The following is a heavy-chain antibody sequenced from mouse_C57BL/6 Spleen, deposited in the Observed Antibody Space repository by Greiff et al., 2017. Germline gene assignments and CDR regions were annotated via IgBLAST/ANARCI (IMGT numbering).Heavy chain of an antibody. Sequence: EVQLQQSGPELVKPGASVKISCKASGYTFTDYYMNWVKQSHGKSLEWIGDINPNNGGTSYNQKFKGKATLTVDKSSSTAYMELRSLTSEDSAVYYCARRDGSSLYYYAMDYWGQGTSVTVSS. D-gene: IGHD1-1*01. CDR2: INPNNGGT. J-gene: IGHJ4*01. CDR3: ARRDGSSLYYYAMDY. CDR1: GYTFTDYY. V-gene: IGHV1-26*01.